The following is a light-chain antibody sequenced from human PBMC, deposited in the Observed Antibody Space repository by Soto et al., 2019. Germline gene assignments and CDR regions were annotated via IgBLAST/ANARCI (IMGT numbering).Light chain of an antibody. CDR3: QQYDRSPWT. V-gene: IGKV3-20*01. Sequence: EIVLTQSPGTLSLSPGERATLSCRASQSVSSSFLAWYQQKPGQAPRLLIYGASSRATSIPDRFSGSGSGTDFNLSISRLEPEDFAVYYCQQYDRSPWTFGQGTKVEIK. CDR1: QSVSSSF. J-gene: IGKJ1*01. CDR2: GAS.